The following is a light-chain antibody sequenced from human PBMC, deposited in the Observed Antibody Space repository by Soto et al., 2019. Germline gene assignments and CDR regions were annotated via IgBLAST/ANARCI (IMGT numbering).Light chain of an antibody. CDR3: QQRSNWPPT. J-gene: IGKJ5*01. CDR1: QSFSSSY. V-gene: IGKV3D-20*02. CDR2: DAS. Sequence: ENVLTQSPGTLSLSPGERATLSCRASQSFSSSYLAWYQQKPGQAPRLLIYDASNRATGIPARFSGSGSGTDFTLTISSLEPEDFAVYYCQQRSNWPPTFGQGTRLEIK.